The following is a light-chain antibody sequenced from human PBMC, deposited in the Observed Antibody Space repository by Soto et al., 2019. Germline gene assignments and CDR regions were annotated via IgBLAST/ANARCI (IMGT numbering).Light chain of an antibody. CDR2: DVI. J-gene: IGLJ1*01. Sequence: QSALTQPASVSGSPGQSITISCTGTNSDVGGYNYVSWYQQYPGEAPKLMIYDVINRPSGVSNRFSGSKSGNTASLTISGLQAEDEADYYCGSYRTNSPYVFGTGPSSPS. CDR1: NSDVGGYNY. CDR3: GSYRTNSPYV. V-gene: IGLV2-14*01.